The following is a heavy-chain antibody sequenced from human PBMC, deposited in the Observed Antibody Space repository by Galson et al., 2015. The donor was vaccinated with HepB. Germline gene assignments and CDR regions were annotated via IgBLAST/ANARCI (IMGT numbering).Heavy chain of an antibody. D-gene: IGHD1-26*01. CDR1: GFTFRHHA. J-gene: IGHJ5*02. V-gene: IGHV3-23*01. CDR2: INGYGCTT. Sequence: SLRLSCAASGFTFRHHAMAWIRQAPGKGLEWVSGINGYGCTTSYSDAVKGRFSISRDNSKDTAFIQMDNLRAEDTAVYYCLKEGSWLGGDWFDPWGQGALVTVS. CDR3: LKEGSWLGGDWFDP.